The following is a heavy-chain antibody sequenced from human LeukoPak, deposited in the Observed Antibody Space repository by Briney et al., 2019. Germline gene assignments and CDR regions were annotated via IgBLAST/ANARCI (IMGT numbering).Heavy chain of an antibody. J-gene: IGHJ4*02. CDR3: SGWEGYNKY. V-gene: IGHV3-73*01. D-gene: IGHD5-18*01. CDR1: GFNFRDST. Sequence: GGSLKLSCAASGFNFRDSTVYWVRQVPGKGLEWIGRIRNKANSYSTAVAASVKGRLSIARDDSKSTAFLQMNSLKSEDTAVYYCSGWEGYNKYWGQGTLVTVSS. CDR2: IRNKANSYST.